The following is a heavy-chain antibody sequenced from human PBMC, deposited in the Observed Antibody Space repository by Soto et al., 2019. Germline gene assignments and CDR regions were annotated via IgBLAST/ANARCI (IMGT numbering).Heavy chain of an antibody. D-gene: IGHD1-26*01. V-gene: IGHV3-33*01. J-gene: IGHJ6*02. CDR2: IWYDGSNK. CDR3: ARLSMGWELLEVGYGMDV. CDR1: GFTFSSYG. Sequence: QVQLVESGGGVVQPGRSLRLSCAASGFTFSSYGMHWVRQAPGKGLEWVAVIWYDGSNKYYADSVKGRFTISRDNSKNTLYLQMNSLRAEDTAVYYCARLSMGWELLEVGYGMDVWGQGTTVTVSS.